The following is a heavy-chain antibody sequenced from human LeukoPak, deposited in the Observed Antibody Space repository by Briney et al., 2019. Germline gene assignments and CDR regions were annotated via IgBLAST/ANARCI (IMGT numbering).Heavy chain of an antibody. J-gene: IGHJ5*02. V-gene: IGHV1-69*05. Sequence: GASVKVSCKASGGTFSSYAFSWVRPAPGQGLEWMGGIIPIFGTANYAQEFQGRVTITTDESTSKAYMELSSLRSEDTAVYYCARGPRGGSYFSASDRVWFDPWGQGTLVTVSS. CDR2: IIPIFGTA. CDR3: ARGPRGGSYFSASDRVWFDP. CDR1: GGTFSSYA. D-gene: IGHD1-26*01.